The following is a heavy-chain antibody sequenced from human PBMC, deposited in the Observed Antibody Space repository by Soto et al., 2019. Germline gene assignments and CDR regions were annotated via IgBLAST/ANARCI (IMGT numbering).Heavy chain of an antibody. CDR1: GGSISSGGYY. CDR3: ARWQWLVSYYFDY. J-gene: IGHJ4*02. Sequence: QVQLQESGPGLVKPSQTLSLTCTVSGGSISSGGYYWSWIRQHPGKGLEWIGYIYYSGSTYYNPSLKSRVTVSVDTSKNQFSLKLSSVTAAVTAVYYCARWQWLVSYYFDYWGQGTLVTVSS. D-gene: IGHD6-19*01. CDR2: IYYSGST. V-gene: IGHV4-31*03.